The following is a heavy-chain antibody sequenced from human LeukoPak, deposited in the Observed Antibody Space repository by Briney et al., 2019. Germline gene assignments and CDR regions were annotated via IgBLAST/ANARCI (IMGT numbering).Heavy chain of an antibody. CDR1: GYTFTSYA. V-gene: IGHV1-3*02. CDR2: SNAGNGNT. D-gene: IGHD1-14*01. Sequence: GASVKVSCKASGYTFTSYAMHWVRQAPGQRLEWVGWSNAGNGNTEYSQEFQGRVTITGDTSASTAYMELSSLRSEDMAVCYCAESPPYLCCNRRQGPLSRFHGLDVWGQGTTVTVSS. CDR3: AESPPYLCCNRRQGPLSRFHGLDV. J-gene: IGHJ6*02.